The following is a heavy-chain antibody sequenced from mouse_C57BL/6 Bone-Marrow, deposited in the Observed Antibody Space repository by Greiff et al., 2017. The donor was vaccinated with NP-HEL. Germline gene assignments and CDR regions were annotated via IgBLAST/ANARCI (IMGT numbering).Heavy chain of an antibody. V-gene: IGHV1-26*01. D-gene: IGHD2-3*01. CDR3: ARWGWLPYFDY. Sequence: VQLQQSGPELVKPGASVKISCKASGYTFTDYYMNWVKQSHGKSLEWIGDINPNNGGTSYNQKFKGKATLTVDKSSSTAYMELRSLTSEDSAVYYCARWGWLPYFDYWGQGTTLTVSS. CDR2: INPNNGGT. CDR1: GYTFTDYY. J-gene: IGHJ2*01.